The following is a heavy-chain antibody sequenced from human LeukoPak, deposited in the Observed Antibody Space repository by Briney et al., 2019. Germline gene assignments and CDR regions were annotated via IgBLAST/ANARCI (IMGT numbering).Heavy chain of an antibody. CDR3: ARATGGNDAFDI. Sequence: GGSLRLSCAASGFTFDDYGMSWVRQAPGKGLEWVSVIYSGGSIYYAGSVKGRFTISRDNSKNTVYLQMNRLRPEDTAVYYCARATGGNDAFDIWGQGTMVTVSS. D-gene: IGHD4-17*01. J-gene: IGHJ3*02. CDR2: IYSGGSI. V-gene: IGHV3-66*02. CDR1: GFTFDDYG.